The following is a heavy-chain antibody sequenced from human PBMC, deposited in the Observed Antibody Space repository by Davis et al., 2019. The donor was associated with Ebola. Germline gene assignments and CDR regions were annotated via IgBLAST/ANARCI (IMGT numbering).Heavy chain of an antibody. CDR3: ARDRLTMVVTPDLFYYYYYGMDV. D-gene: IGHD4-23*01. CDR2: IWYDGSNK. Sequence: GGSLRLSCAASGFTFSSYGMHWVRQAPGKGLEWVAVIWYDGSNKYYADSVKGRFTISRDNSKNTLYLQMNSLRAEDTAVYYCARDRLTMVVTPDLFYYYYYGMDVWGQGTTVTVSS. CDR1: GFTFSSYG. J-gene: IGHJ6*02. V-gene: IGHV3-33*01.